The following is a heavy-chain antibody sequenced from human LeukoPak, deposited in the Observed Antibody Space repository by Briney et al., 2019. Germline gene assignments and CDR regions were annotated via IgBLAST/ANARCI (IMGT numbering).Heavy chain of an antibody. Sequence: ASVKVSCKASGGTFSSYAISWVRQAPGQGLEWMGGITPIFGTANYAQKFQGRVTITADKSTSTAYMELSSLRSEDTAVYYCASDHYYGSGSRGLEVDYWGQGTLVTVSS. D-gene: IGHD3-10*01. CDR3: ASDHYYGSGSRGLEVDY. J-gene: IGHJ4*02. V-gene: IGHV1-69*06. CDR1: GGTFSSYA. CDR2: ITPIFGTA.